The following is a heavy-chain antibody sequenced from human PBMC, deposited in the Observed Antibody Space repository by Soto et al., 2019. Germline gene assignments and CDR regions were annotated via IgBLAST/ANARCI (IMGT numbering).Heavy chain of an antibody. CDR3: AREATTGTGSYYYYMDV. Sequence: SGTLSLTCSVYGGSFSVSYWSWIRQPQGKGLEWIGEINHSGSTNYNPSLKSRVTISVDTSKNQFSLKLSSVTAADTAVYYCAREATTGTGSYYYYMDVWGKGTTVTVSS. CDR1: GGSFSVSY. V-gene: IGHV4-34*01. J-gene: IGHJ6*03. CDR2: INHSGST. D-gene: IGHD4-17*01.